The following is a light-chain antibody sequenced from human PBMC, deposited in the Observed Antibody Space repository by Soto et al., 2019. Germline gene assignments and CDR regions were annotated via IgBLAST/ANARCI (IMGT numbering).Light chain of an antibody. CDR2: GAS. J-gene: IGKJ5*01. CDR3: QQYYDWPPGT. CDR1: QSISSS. V-gene: IGKV3-15*01. Sequence: EIVMTQSPATLSVAPGERATLSCRASQSISSSLAWYQPKPYQAPRLLISGASTRATGIPARFSGSGSGTEFTLTISSLQSEDFAVYSCQQYYDWPPGTFGLGTRLEI.